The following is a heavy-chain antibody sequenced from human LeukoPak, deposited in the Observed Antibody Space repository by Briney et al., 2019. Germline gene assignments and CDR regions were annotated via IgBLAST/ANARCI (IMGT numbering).Heavy chain of an antibody. Sequence: SQTLSLTCTVSGGSISSGGYYWSWIRQHPGKGLEWIGYIYYSGSTYYNPSLKSRVTISVDTSKNQFSLKLSSVTAADTAVYYCARGAYDSSGYYGYWGQGTLSPSPQ. V-gene: IGHV4-31*03. CDR3: ARGAYDSSGYYGY. CDR2: IYYSGST. J-gene: IGHJ4*02. CDR1: GGSISSGGYY. D-gene: IGHD3-22*01.